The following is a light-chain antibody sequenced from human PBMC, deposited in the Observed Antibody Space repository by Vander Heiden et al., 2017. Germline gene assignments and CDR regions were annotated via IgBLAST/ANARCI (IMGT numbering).Light chain of an antibody. CDR3: QSYDSGLSGRV. V-gene: IGLV1-40*01. CDR1: SSNIGAGSD. Sequence: QSVLTQPPSVSGAPGQRVTISCTGSSSNIGAGSDVHWYQHPPGTAPKLLIYGNSNRPSGVPDRFSGSKSGTSASLAITGLQAEDEADYYCQSYDSGLSGRVFGGGTKLTVL. CDR2: GNS. J-gene: IGLJ3*02.